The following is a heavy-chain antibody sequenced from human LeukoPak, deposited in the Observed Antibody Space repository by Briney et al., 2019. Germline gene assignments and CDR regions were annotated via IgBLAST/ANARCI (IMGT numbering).Heavy chain of an antibody. CDR2: IIPILGIA. V-gene: IGHV1-69*04. Sequence: ASVKVSCKASGGTFSSYAISWVRQAPGQGREWLGRIIPILGIANYAQKFQGRVTITADKSTSTAYMELSSLRSEDTAVYYCARAGSGVLYGGDYWGQGTLVTVSS. D-gene: IGHD3-10*01. CDR1: GGTFSSYA. J-gene: IGHJ4*02. CDR3: ARAGSGVLYGGDY.